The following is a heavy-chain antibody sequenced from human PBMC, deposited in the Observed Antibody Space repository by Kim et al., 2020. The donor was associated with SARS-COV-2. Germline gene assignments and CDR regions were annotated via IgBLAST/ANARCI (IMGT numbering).Heavy chain of an antibody. J-gene: IGHJ6*02. D-gene: IGHD2-2*01. CDR2: INPNSGGT. CDR3: ARARGYCSSTSCYFYRGYYYYGMDV. CDR1: GYTFTGYY. V-gene: IGHV1-2*06. Sequence: ASVKVSCKASGYTFTGYYMHWVRQAPGQGLEWMGRINPNSGGTNYAQKFQGRVTMTRDTSISTAYMELSRLRSDDTAVYYCARARGYCSSTSCYFYRGYYYYGMDVWGQGTTVTVSS.